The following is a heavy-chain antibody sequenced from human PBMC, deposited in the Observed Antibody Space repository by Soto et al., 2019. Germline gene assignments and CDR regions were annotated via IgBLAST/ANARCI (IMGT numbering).Heavy chain of an antibody. V-gene: IGHV3-48*02. CDR1: GFTFSSYS. CDR2: ISSSSSNI. D-gene: IGHD2-2*01. J-gene: IGHJ4*02. CDR3: ARDSLLGSRWANCFDY. Sequence: GGSLRLSCAASGFTFSSYSMNWVRQAPGKGLEWVSYISSSSSNIYYADSVKGRFTVSRDNAKNSLYLQMNSLRDEDTAVYFCARDSLLGSRWANCFDYWGRGALVTVSS.